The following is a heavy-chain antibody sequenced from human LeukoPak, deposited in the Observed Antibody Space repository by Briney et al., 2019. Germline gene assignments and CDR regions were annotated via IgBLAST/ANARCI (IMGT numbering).Heavy chain of an antibody. CDR2: IIPIFGTA. D-gene: IGHD4-23*01. CDR1: GGTFSSYA. V-gene: IGHV1-69*13. CDR3: ASPPVGWTPLTPVMTPLHFDL. Sequence: GASVKVSCKASGGTFSSYAISWVRQAPGQGLEWMGGIIPIFGTANYAQKFQGRVTITADESTSTAYMELSSLRSEDTAVYYCASPPVGWTPLTPVMTPLHFDLWGRGTLVTVSS. J-gene: IGHJ2*01.